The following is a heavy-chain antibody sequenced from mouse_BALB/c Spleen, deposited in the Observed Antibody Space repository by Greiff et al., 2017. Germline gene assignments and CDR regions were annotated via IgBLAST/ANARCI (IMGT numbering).Heavy chain of an antibody. Sequence: EVMLVESGGGLVQPGGSRKLSCAASGFTFSSFGMHWVRQAPEKGLEWVASISSGGSTYYPDSVKGRFTISRDNARNILYLQMSSLRSEDTAMYYCARGDGYWGQGTTLTVSS. CDR1: GFTFSSFG. CDR3: ARGDGY. J-gene: IGHJ2*01. CDR2: ISSGGST. V-gene: IGHV5-6-5*01. D-gene: IGHD2-3*01.